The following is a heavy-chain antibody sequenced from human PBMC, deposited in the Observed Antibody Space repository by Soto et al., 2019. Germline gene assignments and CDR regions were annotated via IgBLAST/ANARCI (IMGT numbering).Heavy chain of an antibody. Sequence: SETLSLTCAVSGGSISIINWWSWVRQPPGKGLEWIGEIYHSGSTNYNPSLKSRVTISVDKSKNQFSLKLSSVTAADTAVYYCAGIAAAGTRFDSWGQGTLVTVSS. D-gene: IGHD6-13*01. CDR1: GGSISIINW. J-gene: IGHJ4*02. V-gene: IGHV4-4*02. CDR3: AGIAAAGTRFDS. CDR2: IYHSGST.